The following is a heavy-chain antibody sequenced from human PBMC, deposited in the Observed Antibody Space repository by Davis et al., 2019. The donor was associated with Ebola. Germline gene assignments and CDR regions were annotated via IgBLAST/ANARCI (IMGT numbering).Heavy chain of an antibody. CDR2: ISGSGVSI. J-gene: IGHJ6*02. Sequence: GGSLRLSCAASGFTFSSYAMSWVRQAPGKGLEWVSAISGSGVSIYYADSVKGRFTISRDNAKNSLYLQMNSLRAEDTAVYYCASATEVEYSSSFYYYYGMDVWGQGTTVTVSS. CDR3: ASATEVEYSSSFYYYYGMDV. V-gene: IGHV3-23*01. CDR1: GFTFSSYA. D-gene: IGHD6-6*01.